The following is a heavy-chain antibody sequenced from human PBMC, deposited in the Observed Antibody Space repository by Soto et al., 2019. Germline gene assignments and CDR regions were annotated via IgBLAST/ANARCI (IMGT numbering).Heavy chain of an antibody. Sequence: SETLSLTCTVSAGSISSYYWSWIRQPPGKGLEWIGYVYYSGSTNYNSSLKSRVTISVDTSKNQFSLKLSSVTAADTAVYYCARLVKDFYASSGYYGSIYDSWGQGTLVTVSS. CDR3: ARLVKDFYASSGYYGSIYDS. CDR2: VYYSGST. J-gene: IGHJ4*02. CDR1: AGSISSYY. D-gene: IGHD3-22*01. V-gene: IGHV4-59*01.